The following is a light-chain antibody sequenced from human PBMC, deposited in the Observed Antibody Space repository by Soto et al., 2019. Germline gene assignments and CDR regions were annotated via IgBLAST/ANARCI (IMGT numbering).Light chain of an antibody. Sequence: QSVLTQPPSVSGAPGQRVTISCTGSSSNIGAGNDVNWYQQLPGTAPKLLIYANSNRPSGVPDRVSGSKSGTTASLAITGLQAEDEADYYCQSYDSSLSGYVFGTGTKLTAL. V-gene: IGLV1-40*01. CDR1: SSNIGAGND. J-gene: IGLJ1*01. CDR3: QSYDSSLSGYV. CDR2: ANS.